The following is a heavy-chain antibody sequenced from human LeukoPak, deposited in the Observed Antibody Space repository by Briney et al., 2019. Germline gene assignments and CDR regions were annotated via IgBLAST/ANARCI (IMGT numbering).Heavy chain of an antibody. D-gene: IGHD5-18*01. CDR3: XXXXGNNYGYWDS. V-gene: IGHV3-74*01. Sequence: PGGSLRLSCAASGLTFSSDWMHWVRQAPGKGLVWVSRINGDGSSTSYVDSAKGRFTISRDNAKNTLYLQMKSLRAEDTAIYYCXXXXGNNYGYWDSWGQGTLVTVSS. CDR2: INGDGSST. CDR1: GLTFSSDW. J-gene: IGHJ4*02.